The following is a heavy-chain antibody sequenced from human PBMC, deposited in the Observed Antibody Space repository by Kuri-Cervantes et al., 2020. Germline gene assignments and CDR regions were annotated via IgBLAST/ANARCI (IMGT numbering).Heavy chain of an antibody. Sequence: SVKVSCKASGGTFSSYAISWVRQAPGQGLEWMGGIIPIFGTANYAQKFQGKVTITADESTSTAYMELSRLRSDDTAVYYCARDADFQWPDAFDIWGQGTMVTVSS. V-gene: IGHV1-69*13. J-gene: IGHJ3*02. D-gene: IGHD6-19*01. CDR1: GGTFSSYA. CDR2: IIPIFGTA. CDR3: ARDADFQWPDAFDI.